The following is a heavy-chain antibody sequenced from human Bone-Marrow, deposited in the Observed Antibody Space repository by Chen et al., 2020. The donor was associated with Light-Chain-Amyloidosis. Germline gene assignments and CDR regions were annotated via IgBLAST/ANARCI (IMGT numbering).Heavy chain of an antibody. CDR2: IYYGGST. Sequence: QLQLQESGPGLVKPSETLSLTCSVSGVSISSSSYHWGWIRQPPGKGLEWIGSIYYGGSTSYNPSLKSRVTISVDTSKNQFSQKLSSMTAADTAVYYCARLSWGGSSFYYFESWGQGTLVTVSS. CDR3: ARLSWGGSSFYYFES. CDR1: GVSISSSSYH. D-gene: IGHD6-6*01. J-gene: IGHJ4*02. V-gene: IGHV4-39*01.